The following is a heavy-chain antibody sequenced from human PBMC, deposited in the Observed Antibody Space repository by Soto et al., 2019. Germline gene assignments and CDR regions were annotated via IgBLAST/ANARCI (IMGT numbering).Heavy chain of an antibody. Sequence: QVQLVQSGAEVKKPGSSVKVSCKASGGTFSSYTISWVRQAPGQGLEWMGRIIPILGIANYAQKFQGRVTITADKSTSTPYMELSSLGYEDTAVYYCARVEGPDAFDNWGQGTMVTVSS. CDR2: IIPILGIA. CDR1: GGTFSSYT. J-gene: IGHJ3*02. D-gene: IGHD1-1*01. CDR3: ARVEGPDAFDN. V-gene: IGHV1-69*02.